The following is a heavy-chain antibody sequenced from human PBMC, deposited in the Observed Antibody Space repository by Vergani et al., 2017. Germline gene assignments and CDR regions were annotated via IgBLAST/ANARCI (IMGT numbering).Heavy chain of an antibody. CDR1: GFTFSSYS. CDR2: ISSSSSTI. Sequence: EVQLVESGGGLVQPGGSLRPSCAASGFTFSSYSMNWFRQAQGKGLEWVSYISSSSSTIYYADFVKGRFTISRDNAKNSLYLQMNSLRAEDTAVYYCARHVALRAGYFDYWGQGTLVTVSS. D-gene: IGHD6-19*01. CDR3: ARHVALRAGYFDY. J-gene: IGHJ4*02. V-gene: IGHV3-48*01.